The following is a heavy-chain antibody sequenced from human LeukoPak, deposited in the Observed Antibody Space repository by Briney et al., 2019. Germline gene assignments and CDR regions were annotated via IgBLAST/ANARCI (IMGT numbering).Heavy chain of an antibody. CDR2: ISGSGTST. J-gene: IGHJ4*02. CDR3: AEEAHRRSTSTPCNYFDY. Sequence: GGSLRLSCAASGFTFINYAMSWVRQAPGKGLEWVSAISGSGTSTYYADSVKGRFTISRDNSKNTLYLQMSSLRAEDTAVYYCAEEAHRRSTSTPCNYFDYRGQGTLVTVSS. CDR1: GFTFINYA. V-gene: IGHV3-23*01. D-gene: IGHD2-2*01.